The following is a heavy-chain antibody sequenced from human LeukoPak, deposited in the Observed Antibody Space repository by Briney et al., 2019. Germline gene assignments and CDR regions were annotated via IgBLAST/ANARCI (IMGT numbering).Heavy chain of an antibody. V-gene: IGHV4-59*01. CDR3: ARARIAVAGRADAFDI. CDR2: IYYSGST. Sequence: PSETLSLTCTVSGGSISSYYWSWIRQPPGKGLEWIGYIYYSGSTNYNPSLKSRVTISVDTSKNQFSLKLSSVSGADTAVYYCARARIAVAGRADAFDIWGQGTMVTVSS. J-gene: IGHJ3*02. CDR1: GGSISSYY. D-gene: IGHD6-19*01.